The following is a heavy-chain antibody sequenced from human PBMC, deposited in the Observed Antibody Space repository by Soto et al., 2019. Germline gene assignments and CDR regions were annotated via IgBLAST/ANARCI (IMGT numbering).Heavy chain of an antibody. CDR1: GYTLTELS. Sequence: GASVKVSCKVSGYTLTELSMHWVRQAPGKGLEWMGGFDPEDGETIYAQKFQGRVTMTEDTSTDTAYMELSSLRSEDTAVYYCATPAESWNDGAFDYWGQGTLVTVSS. V-gene: IGHV1-24*01. J-gene: IGHJ4*02. D-gene: IGHD1-1*01. CDR2: FDPEDGET. CDR3: ATPAESWNDGAFDY.